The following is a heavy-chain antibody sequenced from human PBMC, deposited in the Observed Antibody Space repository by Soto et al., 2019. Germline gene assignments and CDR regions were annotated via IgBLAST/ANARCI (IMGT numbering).Heavy chain of an antibody. CDR2: ISAYNGNT. D-gene: IGHD2-2*01. J-gene: IGHJ6*02. Sequence: GASVKVSCKASGYTFTSYGISWVRQAPGQGLEWMGWISAYNGNTNYAQKFQGRVTMTTDTSTSTAYMELRSLRSDDTAVYYCARDEDCVSTSCYYYYYGMDVWGQGTAVTVS. CDR1: GYTFTSYG. V-gene: IGHV1-18*01. CDR3: ARDEDCVSTSCYYYYYGMDV.